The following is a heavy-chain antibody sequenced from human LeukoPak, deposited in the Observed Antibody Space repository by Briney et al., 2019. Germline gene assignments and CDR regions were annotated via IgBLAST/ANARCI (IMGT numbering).Heavy chain of an antibody. Sequence: SETLSLTCAVYGGSFSGYYWSWIRQPPGKGLEWIGEINHSGSTNYNPSLKSRVTISVDTSKNQFSLKLSSVTAADTAVYYCARVVTPRYSSSWPYSWGYWGQGTLVTVSS. J-gene: IGHJ4*02. CDR2: INHSGST. CDR1: GGSFSGYY. V-gene: IGHV4-34*01. D-gene: IGHD6-13*01. CDR3: ARVVTPRYSSSWPYSWGY.